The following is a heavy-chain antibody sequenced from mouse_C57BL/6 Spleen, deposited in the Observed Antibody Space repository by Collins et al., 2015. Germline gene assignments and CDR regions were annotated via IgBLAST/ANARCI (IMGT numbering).Heavy chain of an antibody. J-gene: IGHJ2*01. CDR2: ISSGGSYT. Sequence: EVMLVESGGGLVKPGGSLKLSCAASGFTFSSYAMSWVRQTPEKRLEWVATISSGGSYTYYPDSVKGRFTISRDNAKNTLYLQMSSLRSEDTAMYYCARCPGLLLYFDYWGQGTTLTVSS. D-gene: IGHD1-1*01. CDR3: ARCPGLLLYFDY. CDR1: GFTFSSYA. V-gene: IGHV5-9-1*01.